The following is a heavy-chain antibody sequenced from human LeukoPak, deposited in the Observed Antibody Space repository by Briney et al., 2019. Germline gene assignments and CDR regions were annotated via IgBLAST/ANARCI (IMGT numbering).Heavy chain of an antibody. CDR1: GGTFSSYA. V-gene: IGHV1-69*13. CDR3: ARAPEDPYCSGGSCYSDGWFDP. CDR2: IIPIFGTA. Sequence: SVKVSCKAPGGTFSSYAISWVRQAPGQGLEWMGGIIPIFGTANYAQKFQGRVTITADESTSTAYMELSSLRSEDTAVYYCARAPEDPYCSGGSCYSDGWFDPWGQGTLVTVSS. D-gene: IGHD2-15*01. J-gene: IGHJ5*02.